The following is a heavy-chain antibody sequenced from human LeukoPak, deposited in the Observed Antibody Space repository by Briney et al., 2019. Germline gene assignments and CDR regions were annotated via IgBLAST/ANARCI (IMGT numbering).Heavy chain of an antibody. V-gene: IGHV4-4*07. J-gene: IGHJ4*02. Sequence: TSETLSLTCTVSGGSISSYYWSWIRQPAGKGLEWIGRIYTSGSTNYNPSLQSRVTISVDTSKNQFSLKLSSVTAADTAVYYCARVGYSGSYYRFDYWGQGTLVTVSS. CDR3: ARVGYSGSYYRFDY. CDR2: IYTSGST. CDR1: GGSISSYY. D-gene: IGHD1-26*01.